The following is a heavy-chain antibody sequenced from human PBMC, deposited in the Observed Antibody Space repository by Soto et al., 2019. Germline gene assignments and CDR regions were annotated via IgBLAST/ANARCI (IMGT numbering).Heavy chain of an antibody. CDR3: ARTPYYDYVWGSYRRYYFDY. D-gene: IGHD3-16*02. CDR2: IYYSGST. J-gene: IGHJ4*02. V-gene: IGHV4-30-4*01. CDR1: GGSISSGDYY. Sequence: SETLSLTCTVSGGSISSGDYYWSWIRQPPGKGLEWIGYIYYSGSTYYNPSLKSRVTISVDTSKNQFSLKLSSVTAADTAVYYCARTPYYDYVWGSYRRYYFDYWGQGILVTVSS.